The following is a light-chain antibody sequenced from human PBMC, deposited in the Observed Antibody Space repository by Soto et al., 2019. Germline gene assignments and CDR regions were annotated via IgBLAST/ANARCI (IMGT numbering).Light chain of an antibody. CDR1: QSISSW. Sequence: DIQMTQSPSTLSASVGDRVTITCRASQSISSWLAWYQQKPGKAPKVLIYDASTLQSGVPSRFSGSGSGTEFTLTISSLQSEDFAVYYCQQYYDWPITFGQGTRLEIK. J-gene: IGKJ5*01. CDR3: QQYYDWPIT. V-gene: IGKV1-5*01. CDR2: DAS.